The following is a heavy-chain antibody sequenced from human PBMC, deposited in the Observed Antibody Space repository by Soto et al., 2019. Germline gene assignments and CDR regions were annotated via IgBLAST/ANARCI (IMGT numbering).Heavy chain of an antibody. D-gene: IGHD3-22*01. Sequence: GGSQRLSSTASGVNFRSYGMSWVRQAPGKGLEWVVNITQDGSEKYYVDSVKGRFTISRDNAKNSLYLQMNSLRAEDTAVYYCARFYYDSSGYLPSPYYYYYGMDVWGQGTTVHRLL. CDR3: ARFYYDSSGYLPSPYYYYYGMDV. CDR1: GVNFRSYG. J-gene: IGHJ6*02. V-gene: IGHV3-7*04. CDR2: ITQDGSEK.